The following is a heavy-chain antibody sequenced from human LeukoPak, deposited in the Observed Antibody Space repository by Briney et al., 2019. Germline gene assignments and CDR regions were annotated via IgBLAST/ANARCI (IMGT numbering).Heavy chain of an antibody. J-gene: IGHJ4*02. CDR3: ARGMVRGVNTVPGPYDY. Sequence: GASVNVSCKASGYSFTSYGISWVRQAAGQGLEWMGWISAYNGNTNYAQKLQGRVAMTTDTSTSTAYMELRSLRSDDTAVYYCARGMVRGVNTVPGPYDYWGQGTLVTVSS. CDR1: GYSFTSYG. CDR2: ISAYNGNT. V-gene: IGHV1-18*01. D-gene: IGHD3-10*01.